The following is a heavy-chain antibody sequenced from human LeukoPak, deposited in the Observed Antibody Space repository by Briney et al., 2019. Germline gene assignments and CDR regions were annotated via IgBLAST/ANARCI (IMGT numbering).Heavy chain of an antibody. V-gene: IGHV1-2*02. D-gene: IGHD2-21*01. J-gene: IGHJ5*02. CDR2: INPNSGGT. CDR3: ARADRLHGGPYLIGP. Sequence: ASVKVSCKTSGYSFTDYYMHWVRPAPGQGLEWMGWINPNSGGTSSAQKVQGRVTMTRDTSITTVYMEVRWLTSDDTAIYYCARADRLHGGPYLIGPWGLGTLVTVSS. CDR1: GYSFTDYY.